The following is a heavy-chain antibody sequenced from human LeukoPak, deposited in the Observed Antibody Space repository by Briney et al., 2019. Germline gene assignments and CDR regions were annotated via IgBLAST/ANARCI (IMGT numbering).Heavy chain of an antibody. J-gene: IGHJ5*02. CDR3: ARDLGVVAAVADENWFDP. CDR2: INPNSGGT. CDR1: GYTFTGYY. V-gene: IGHV1-2*02. D-gene: IGHD2-15*01. Sequence: ASVKVSCKASGYTFTGYYIHWVRQAPGQGLEWMGCINPNSGGTNYAQKFQGRVTMTRDTSISTAYMELSRLRSDDTAVYDCARDLGVVAAVADENWFDPWGQGTLVTVSS.